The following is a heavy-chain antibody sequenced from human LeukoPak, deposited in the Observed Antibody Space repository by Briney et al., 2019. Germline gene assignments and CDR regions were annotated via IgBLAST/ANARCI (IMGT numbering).Heavy chain of an antibody. CDR3: ARENIAARDAFGI. V-gene: IGHV4-59*12. CDR2: IYYSGST. CDR1: GGSISSYY. D-gene: IGHD6-6*01. J-gene: IGHJ3*02. Sequence: PSQTLSLTCTVSGGSISSYYWSWIRQPPGKGLEWIGYIYYSGSTNYNPSLKSRVTISVDRSKNQFSLKLSSVTAADTAVYYCARENIAARDAFGIWGQGTMVTVSS.